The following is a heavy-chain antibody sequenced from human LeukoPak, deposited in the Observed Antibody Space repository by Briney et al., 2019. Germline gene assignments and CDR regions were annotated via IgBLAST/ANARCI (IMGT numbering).Heavy chain of an antibody. D-gene: IGHD2-21*01. CDR2: IYPGDSDT. J-gene: IGHJ2*01. CDR3: ARLGGLWWWSFDL. V-gene: IGHV5-51*01. Sequence: GESLKISCKGSGYSFTNYWIGWVRKMPGKGLEWMGIIYPGDSDTRYSPSFQGQVTISADKSISTAYLQWSSLKASDTAMYYCARLGGLWWWSFDLWGRGTLVTVSS. CDR1: GYSFTNYW.